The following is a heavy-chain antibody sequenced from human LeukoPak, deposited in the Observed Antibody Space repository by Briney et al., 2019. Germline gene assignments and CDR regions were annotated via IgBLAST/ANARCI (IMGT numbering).Heavy chain of an antibody. CDR3: ARDPGYAIYYFDY. J-gene: IGHJ4*02. CDR1: GFAFNTYA. D-gene: IGHD3-9*01. V-gene: IGHV3-23*01. CDR2: ISGRGDTS. Sequence: GGSLTLSCAASGFAFNTYAMNWVRQAPGKGLEWVSTISGRGDTSYFPDSVKGRFSISRDNSKNTLLLQMNNLRAEDTALYYCARDPGYAIYYFDYWGQGTLVTVSS.